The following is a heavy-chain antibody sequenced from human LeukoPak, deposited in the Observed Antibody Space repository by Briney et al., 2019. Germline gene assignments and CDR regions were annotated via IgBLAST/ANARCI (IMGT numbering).Heavy chain of an antibody. J-gene: IGHJ4*02. CDR2: ISYDGSSV. CDR3: ARDARQGYSSGWDYYFDY. D-gene: IGHD6-19*01. CDR1: GFTFSRHG. V-gene: IGHV3-30-3*01. Sequence: GGSLRLSRAASGFTFSRHGMHWVRQAPGKGLEWVAVISYDGSSVYYPDSVKGRFTISRDNSKNTLYLQMNSLRAEDTAVYYCARDARQGYSSGWDYYFDYWGQGTLVTVSS.